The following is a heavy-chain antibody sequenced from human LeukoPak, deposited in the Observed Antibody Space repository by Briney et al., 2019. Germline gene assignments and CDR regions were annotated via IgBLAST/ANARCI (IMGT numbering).Heavy chain of an antibody. J-gene: IGHJ4*02. D-gene: IGHD1-1*01. CDR2: ISNNGGSS. CDR1: GFTFSAYA. Sequence: GGSLRLSCSASGFTFSAYAMYWVRQAPGKGLEHVSGISNNGGSSFYADSVKARFTISRDNSKNTLYLQMSSLRAEDTAVYYCVKITSVTGGDCWGQGTRLTVSS. V-gene: IGHV3-64D*09. CDR3: VKITSVTGGDC.